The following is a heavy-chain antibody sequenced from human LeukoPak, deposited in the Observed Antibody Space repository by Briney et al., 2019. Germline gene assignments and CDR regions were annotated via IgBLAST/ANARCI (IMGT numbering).Heavy chain of an antibody. CDR3: ARGRLWFGELSVKNWFDP. V-gene: IGHV4-34*01. D-gene: IGHD3-10*01. CDR2: INHSGST. J-gene: IGHJ5*02. Sequence: SQTLSLTCAVYGRSFSGYYWSWIRQPPGKGLEWIGEINHSGSTNYNPSLKSRVTISVDTSKNQFSLKLSSVTAADTAVYYCARGRLWFGELSVKNWFDPWGQGTLVTVSS. CDR1: GRSFSGYY.